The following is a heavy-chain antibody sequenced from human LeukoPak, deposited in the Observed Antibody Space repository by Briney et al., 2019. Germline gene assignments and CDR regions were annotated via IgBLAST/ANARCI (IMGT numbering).Heavy chain of an antibody. J-gene: IGHJ4*02. CDR2: IYYSGST. CDR1: GGSISSSSYY. V-gene: IGHV4-39*01. Sequence: PSETLSLPCTVSGGSISSSSYYWGWIRQPPGQGLEWIGSIYYSGSTYYNPSLKSRVTISVDTSKNQFSLKLSSVTAADTAVYCCASGYSGYDSTAFDYWGQGTLVTVSS. D-gene: IGHD5-12*01. CDR3: ASGYSGYDSTAFDY.